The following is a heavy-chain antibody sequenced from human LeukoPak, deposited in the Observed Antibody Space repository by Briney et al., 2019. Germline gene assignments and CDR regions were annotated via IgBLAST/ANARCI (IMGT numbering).Heavy chain of an antibody. CDR3: AKGYSTNWYLFDY. CDR1: GFTFSSYV. V-gene: IGHV3-23*01. CDR2: ISGSGGST. J-gene: IGHJ4*02. D-gene: IGHD6-13*01. Sequence: GGSLRLSCAASGFTFSSYVMTWVRQAPGKGLEWVSGISGSGGSTYYADFVKGRFTISRDNSKNTLYLQMNSLSVEDTALYYCAKGYSTNWYLFDYWGQGSLVTVSS.